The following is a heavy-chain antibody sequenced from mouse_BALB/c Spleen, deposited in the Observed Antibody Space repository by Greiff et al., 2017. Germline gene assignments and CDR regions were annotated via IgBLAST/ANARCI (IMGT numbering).Heavy chain of an antibody. J-gene: IGHJ4*01. CDR3: ARDGPAMDY. V-gene: IGHV5-9-4*01. CDR2: ISSGGSYT. Sequence: EVKLMESGGGLVKPGGSLKLSCAASGFTFSSYAMSWVRQSPEKRLEWVAEISSGGSYTYYPDTVTGRFTISRDNAKNTLYLEMSSLRSEDTAMYYCARDGPAMDYWGQGTSVTVSS. CDR1: GFTFSSYA.